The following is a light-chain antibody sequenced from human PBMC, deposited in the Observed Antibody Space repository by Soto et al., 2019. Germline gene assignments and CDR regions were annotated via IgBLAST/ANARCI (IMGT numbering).Light chain of an antibody. J-gene: IGKJ1*01. CDR2: GAS. Sequence: EIVLTQSPGTLSLSQGEGATLSCRASQSVSSSYFAWYQQKPGQAPRLLIYGASSRATGITDRFSGSGSGTDFPLTISRLEPEDFEVYYCQPYGSSPWTFGQGTKVETK. CDR1: QSVSSSY. V-gene: IGKV3-20*01. CDR3: QPYGSSPWT.